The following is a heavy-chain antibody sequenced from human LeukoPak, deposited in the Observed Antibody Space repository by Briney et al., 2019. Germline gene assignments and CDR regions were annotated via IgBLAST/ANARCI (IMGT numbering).Heavy chain of an antibody. CDR3: ARDSGLYQLPYAFDI. J-gene: IGHJ3*02. D-gene: IGHD2-2*01. CDR1: GGSISSGSYY. Sequence: SQTLSLTCTVSGGSISSGSYYWSWIRQPAGKGLEWIGRIYTSGSTNYNPSLKSRVTMSVDTSKNQFSLKLSSVTAADTAVYYCARDSGLYQLPYAFDIWGQGTMVTVSS. CDR2: IYTSGST. V-gene: IGHV4-61*02.